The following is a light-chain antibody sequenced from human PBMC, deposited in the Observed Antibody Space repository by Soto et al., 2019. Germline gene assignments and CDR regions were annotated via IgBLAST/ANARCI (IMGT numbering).Light chain of an antibody. J-gene: IGKJ1*01. CDR3: QHYNIYSEA. CDR1: QTISSW. V-gene: IGKV1-5*03. Sequence: DIRMTQAPSTLSGSVGYRVTITFRASQTISSWLASYQQKPGKAPKLLIYQASTLKSGGPSSFSGSGSATEFTLTIRSLQADDFATYYCQHYNIYSEAFGQGTKV. CDR2: QAS.